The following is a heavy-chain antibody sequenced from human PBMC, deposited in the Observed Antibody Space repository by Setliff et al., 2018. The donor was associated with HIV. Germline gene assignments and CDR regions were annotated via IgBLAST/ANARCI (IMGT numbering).Heavy chain of an antibody. Sequence: LRLSCAASGFIFNRHALHWVRQAPGKGLEWVAVIPYDGSNKYYADSVKGRFTISRDNAKNTLYLQMNSLRAEDTAVYYCVRGEFRYWYFDLWGRGTQVTVSS. CDR3: VRGEFRYWYFDL. CDR2: IPYDGSNK. J-gene: IGHJ2*01. D-gene: IGHD2-21*01. CDR1: GFIFNRHA. V-gene: IGHV3-30*03.